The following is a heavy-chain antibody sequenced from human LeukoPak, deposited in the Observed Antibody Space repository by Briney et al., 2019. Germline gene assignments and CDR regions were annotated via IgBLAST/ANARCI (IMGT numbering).Heavy chain of an antibody. Sequence: GGSLRLSCAASGFSFSSYSMNWVRQAPGKGLEWVSSISSSSSYKYYADSVKGRCTMSRDNANNSLYLQMNSLRAEDTAVYYCARADGSGSFEYFQHWGQGTLVTVSS. J-gene: IGHJ1*01. CDR2: ISSSSSYK. CDR3: ARADGSGSFEYFQH. D-gene: IGHD3-22*01. V-gene: IGHV3-21*03. CDR1: GFSFSSYS.